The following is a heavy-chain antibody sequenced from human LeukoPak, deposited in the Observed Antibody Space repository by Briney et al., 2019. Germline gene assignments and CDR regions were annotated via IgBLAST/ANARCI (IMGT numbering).Heavy chain of an antibody. V-gene: IGHV4-39*01. J-gene: IGHJ4*02. CDR2: IYYSGST. Sequence: SETLSLTCTVSGVSFSSSSYYWGWIRQPPGKGLEWIGSIYYSGSTYYNPSLKSRVTISVDTSKNQFSLKLSSVTAADTAVYYCAAVAGTHFDYWGQGTLVTVSS. CDR1: GVSFSSSSYY. D-gene: IGHD6-19*01. CDR3: AAVAGTHFDY.